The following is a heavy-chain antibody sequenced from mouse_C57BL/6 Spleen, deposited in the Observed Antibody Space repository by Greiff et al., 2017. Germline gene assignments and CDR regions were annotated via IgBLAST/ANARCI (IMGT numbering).Heavy chain of an antibody. Sequence: QVQLKQPGAELVKPGASVKLSCKASGYTFTSYWMHWVKQRPGQGLEWIGMIHPNSGSTNYNEKFKSKATLTVDKSSSTAYMQLSSLTSEDSAVYYCLYHSNYVDYCDYWGQGTTLTVAS. CDR1: GYTFTSYW. V-gene: IGHV1-64*01. CDR3: LYHSNYVDYCDY. D-gene: IGHD2-5*01. J-gene: IGHJ2*01. CDR2: IHPNSGST.